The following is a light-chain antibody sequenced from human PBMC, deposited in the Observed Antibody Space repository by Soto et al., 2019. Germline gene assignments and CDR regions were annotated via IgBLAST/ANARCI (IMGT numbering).Light chain of an antibody. CDR2: EVS. Sequence: QSVLTQPASVSGSPGQSITISCTGTSSDVGGYNYVSWYQQHPGKVPKLLIYEVSNRPSGVSNRFSGSKSGNTASLTISGLQAEDEADYYCSSYTTPSTRVFGTGTKLTVL. V-gene: IGLV2-14*01. CDR1: SSDVGGYNY. J-gene: IGLJ1*01. CDR3: SSYTTPSTRV.